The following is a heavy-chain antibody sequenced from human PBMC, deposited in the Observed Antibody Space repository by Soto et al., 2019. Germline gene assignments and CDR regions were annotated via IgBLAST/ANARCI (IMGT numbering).Heavy chain of an antibody. CDR1: GGSISSGGYY. CDR2: IYYSGST. V-gene: IGHV4-31*03. J-gene: IGHJ4*02. D-gene: IGHD6-6*01. CDR3: ARVFPEQLGRNFDY. Sequence: SETLSLTCTVSGGSISSGGYYWSWIRQHPGKGLEWIGYIYYSGSTYYNPSLKSRVTISVDTSKNQFSLKLSSVTAADTAVYYCARVFPEQLGRNFDYWGQGTLVTVSS.